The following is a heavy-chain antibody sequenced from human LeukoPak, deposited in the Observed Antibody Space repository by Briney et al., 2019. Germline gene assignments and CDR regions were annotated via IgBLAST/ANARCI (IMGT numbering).Heavy chain of an antibody. Sequence: PSETLSLTCTVSGGSMSSSSHYWGWIRQPPGKGLEWIGSIYYSGSTYYNPSLKSRVTISVDTSKNQFSLKLSSVTAADTAVYYCARGHAYDRNYYYYYMDVWGKGTTVTVSS. J-gene: IGHJ6*03. D-gene: IGHD3-22*01. CDR2: IYYSGST. CDR3: ARGHAYDRNYYYYYMDV. CDR1: GGSMSSSSHY. V-gene: IGHV4-39*07.